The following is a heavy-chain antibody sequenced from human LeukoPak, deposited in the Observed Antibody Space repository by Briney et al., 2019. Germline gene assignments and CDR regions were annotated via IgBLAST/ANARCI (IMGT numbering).Heavy chain of an antibody. CDR3: ARDRSGSYWNGY. CDR1: GFTFSSYS. V-gene: IGHV3-21*01. J-gene: IGHJ4*02. CDR2: ISSSSSYI. Sequence: PGGSLRLSCAASGFTFSSYSMDWVRQAPGKGLEWVSSISSSSSYIYYADSVKGRFTISRDNAKNSLYLQMNSLRAEDTAVYYCARDRSGSYWNGYWGQGTLVTVSS. D-gene: IGHD1-26*01.